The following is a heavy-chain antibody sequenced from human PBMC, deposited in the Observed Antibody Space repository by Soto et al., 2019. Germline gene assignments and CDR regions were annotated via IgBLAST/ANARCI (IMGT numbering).Heavy chain of an antibody. J-gene: IGHJ4*03. CDR2: ISYDGSNK. CDR1: GFTFSSYA. Sequence: GGSLRLSCAASGFTFSSYAMHWVRQAPGKGLEWVAVISYDGSNKYYADSVKGRFTISRDNSKNTLYLQMNSLRAEDTAVYYCARGYSSGWSGFDYWGQGTTVTVSS. V-gene: IGHV3-30-3*01. CDR3: ARGYSSGWSGFDY. D-gene: IGHD6-19*01.